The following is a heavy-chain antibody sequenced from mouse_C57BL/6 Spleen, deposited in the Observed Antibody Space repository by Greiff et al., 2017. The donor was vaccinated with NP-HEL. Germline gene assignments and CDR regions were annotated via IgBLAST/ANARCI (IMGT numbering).Heavy chain of an antibody. Sequence: QVQLQQPGAELVKPGASVKLSCKASGYTFTSYWMQWVKQRPGQGLEWIGEIDPSDSYTNYNQKFKGKATLTVDTSSSTAYMQLSSLTSEDSAVYYCARGGSYYGSSSSYWYFEVWGTGTTVTVSS. CDR3: ARGGSYYGSSSSYWYFEV. V-gene: IGHV1-50*01. D-gene: IGHD1-1*01. CDR2: IDPSDSYT. J-gene: IGHJ1*03. CDR1: GYTFTSYW.